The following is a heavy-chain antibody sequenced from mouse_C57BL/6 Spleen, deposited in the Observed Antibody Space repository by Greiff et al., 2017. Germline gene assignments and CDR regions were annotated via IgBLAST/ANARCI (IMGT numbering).Heavy chain of an antibody. D-gene: IGHD2-1*01. J-gene: IGHJ2*01. Sequence: QVQLQQPGAELVKPGASVKLSCKASGYTFTSYWMHWVKQRPGQGLEWIGMIHPNSGSTNYNEKFNSKATLTVDKSSSTAYMQLSSLTSEDSAVYYCAREDGNSPYYFDYWGQGTTLTVSS. V-gene: IGHV1-64*01. CDR2: IHPNSGST. CDR1: GYTFTSYW. CDR3: AREDGNSPYYFDY.